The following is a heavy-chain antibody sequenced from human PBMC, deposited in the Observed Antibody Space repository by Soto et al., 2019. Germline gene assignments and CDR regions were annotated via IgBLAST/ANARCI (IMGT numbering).Heavy chain of an antibody. CDR1: GYTFTSYY. CDR3: AREEAISSSFEY. V-gene: IGHV1-46*01. D-gene: IGHD6-6*01. Sequence: QVQLVQSGAEVKKPGASVKVSCKASGYTFTSYYMHWVRQAPGQGLEWMAIINPTDGSTRYAQKFQGRVSVTRDTSTSTVCMDLSSLRSEETAVYYCAREEAISSSFEYWGQGTLVTVSS. CDR2: INPTDGST. J-gene: IGHJ4*02.